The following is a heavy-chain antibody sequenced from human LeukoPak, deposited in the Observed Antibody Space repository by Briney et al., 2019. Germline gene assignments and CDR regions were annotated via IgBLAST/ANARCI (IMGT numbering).Heavy chain of an antibody. CDR2: IRVSGTT. Sequence: GWALRLSCAASGFTFSTYPMNWLRQAPGTALGWISHIRVSGTTDYAASMKGRFTISRDNAKNSLCLQLSSLRAEDTAVYYCARDYDYGFDNWGQGTLVTVSS. D-gene: IGHD4-17*01. J-gene: IGHJ4*02. V-gene: IGHV3-48*01. CDR3: ARDYDYGFDN. CDR1: GFTFSTYP.